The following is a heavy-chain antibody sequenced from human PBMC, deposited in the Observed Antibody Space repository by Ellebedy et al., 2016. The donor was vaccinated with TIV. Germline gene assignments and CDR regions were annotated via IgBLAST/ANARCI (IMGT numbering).Heavy chain of an antibody. Sequence: GESPKISCAASGFPFSSYAMHWVRQAPGKGLEWVAVFWYEGNNKYNADSVKSRFTISRDNSKNRLYLQMNSLTAEDTAVYYCARGYGDYVLDYWGQGTLVTVSS. V-gene: IGHV3-33*01. J-gene: IGHJ4*02. CDR2: FWYEGNNK. CDR1: GFPFSSYA. CDR3: ARGYGDYVLDY. D-gene: IGHD4-17*01.